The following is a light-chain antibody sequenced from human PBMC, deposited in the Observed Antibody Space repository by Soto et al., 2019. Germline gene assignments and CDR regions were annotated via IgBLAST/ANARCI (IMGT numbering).Light chain of an antibody. CDR1: SSDVGGYNY. CDR3: SSYTTSGAVV. CDR2: DVS. J-gene: IGLJ3*02. V-gene: IGLV2-14*03. Sequence: QSALTQPASVSGSPGQSITISCTGTSSDVGGYNYVSWYQQHPDKAPKLMIFDVSNRPSGVSNRFSGSKSGNTASLTISGLQAEDGADYYCSSYTTSGAVVFGGGTKLTVL.